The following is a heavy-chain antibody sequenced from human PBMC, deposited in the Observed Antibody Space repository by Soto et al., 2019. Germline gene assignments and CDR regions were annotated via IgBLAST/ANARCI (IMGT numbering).Heavy chain of an antibody. D-gene: IGHD6-19*01. J-gene: IGHJ6*02. CDR3: ARASSIAVAGSLYYYYGMDV. V-gene: IGHV1-18*01. CDR1: GYTFTSYG. Sequence: PGESLKISCKGSGYTFTSYGISWVRQAPGQGLECMGWISAYNGNTNYAQKLQGRVTMTTDTSTSTAYMELRSLRSDDTAVYYCARASSIAVAGSLYYYYGMDVWGQGTKVTVSS. CDR2: ISAYNGNT.